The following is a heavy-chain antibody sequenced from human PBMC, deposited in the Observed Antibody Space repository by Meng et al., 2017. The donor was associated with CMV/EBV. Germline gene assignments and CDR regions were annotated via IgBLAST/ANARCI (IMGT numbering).Heavy chain of an antibody. CDR2: ISSSSSYI. D-gene: IGHD3-3*01. Sequence: GGSLRLSCAASGFTFGSYSMNWVRQAPGKGLEWVSSISSSSSYIYYADSVKGRFTISRDNAKNSLYLQMNSLRAEDTAVYYCARDQSDYDFWSGWSYGMDVWGQGTTVTVSS. CDR1: GFTFGSYS. CDR3: ARDQSDYDFWSGWSYGMDV. J-gene: IGHJ6*02. V-gene: IGHV3-21*01.